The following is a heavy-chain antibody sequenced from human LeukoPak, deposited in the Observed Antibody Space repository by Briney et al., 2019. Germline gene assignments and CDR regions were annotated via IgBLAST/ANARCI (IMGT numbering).Heavy chain of an antibody. Sequence: SETLSLTCTVSAGSISGSYWSWIRQPPGKGLEWIGYIYYSGSTNYNPSLKSRVTISVDTSKNQFSLKLSSVTAADTAVYYCARSEWNDGRRWFDPWGQGTLVTVSS. J-gene: IGHJ5*02. D-gene: IGHD1-1*01. V-gene: IGHV4-59*08. CDR2: IYYSGST. CDR1: AGSISGSY. CDR3: ARSEWNDGRRWFDP.